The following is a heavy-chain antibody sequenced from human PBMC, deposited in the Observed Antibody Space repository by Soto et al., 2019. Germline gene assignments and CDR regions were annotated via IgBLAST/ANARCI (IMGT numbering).Heavy chain of an antibody. CDR3: ARGRGYCTGQTCYVVWFDP. J-gene: IGHJ5*02. Sequence: GGSLRLSCEASGFSFSNYAMNWVRHGPVKGPEWVACISLTGTHTYYADSVRGRFTVSRDNSNRQLHLQLNSLRVDDTAVYYCARGRGYCTGQTCYVVWFDPWGQGTQVTVSS. CDR2: ISLTGTHT. CDR1: GFSFSNYA. D-gene: IGHD2-8*02. V-gene: IGHV3-23*01.